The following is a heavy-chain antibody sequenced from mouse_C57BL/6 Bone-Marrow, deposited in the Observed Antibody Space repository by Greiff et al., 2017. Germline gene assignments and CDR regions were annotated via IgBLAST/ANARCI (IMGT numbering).Heavy chain of an antibody. CDR3: ARKGITTVVATDY. J-gene: IGHJ2*01. CDR2: IYPRSGNT. D-gene: IGHD1-1*01. Sequence: VQLQQSGAELARPGASVKLSCKASGYTFTSYGISWVKQRTGQGLEWIGEIYPRSGNTYYNEKFKGKAPLTADKSSSTAYMELRSLTSEDSAVYFCARKGITTVVATDYWGQGTTLTVSS. CDR1: GYTFTSYG. V-gene: IGHV1-81*01.